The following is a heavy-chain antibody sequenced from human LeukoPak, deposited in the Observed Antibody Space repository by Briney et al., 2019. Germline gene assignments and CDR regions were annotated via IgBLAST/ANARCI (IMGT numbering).Heavy chain of an antibody. V-gene: IGHV3-23*01. CDR3: AREGDILTGYFHY. CDR2: ISGSGGST. CDR1: GFTFSSYA. Sequence: EGSLRLSCAASGFTFSSYAMSWVRQAPGKGLEWVSAISGSGGSTYYADSVKGRFTISRDNAKNSLYLQMNSLRAEDTAVYYCAREGDILTGYFHYWGQGTLVTVSS. D-gene: IGHD3-9*01. J-gene: IGHJ4*02.